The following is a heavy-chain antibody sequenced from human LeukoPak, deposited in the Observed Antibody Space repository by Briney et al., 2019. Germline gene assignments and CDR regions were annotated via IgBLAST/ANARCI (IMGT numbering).Heavy chain of an antibody. CDR2: ISSSGSTM. CDR1: GFTFSTYE. D-gene: IGHD6-19*01. J-gene: IGHJ4*02. CDR3: SLLAVASPQDY. V-gene: IGHV3-48*03. Sequence: GGSLRLSCAASGFTFSTYEMHWVRQAPGRGVEWVSDISSSGSTMYYADSVKGRFTTSRDNAKNLLSLQMHSLRAEDTAVYYCSLLAVASPQDYWGQGTLVTVS.